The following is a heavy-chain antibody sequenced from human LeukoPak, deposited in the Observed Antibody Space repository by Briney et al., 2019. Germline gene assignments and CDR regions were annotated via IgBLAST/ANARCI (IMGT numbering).Heavy chain of an antibody. CDR2: ISYDGSNK. Sequence: SCKASGFTFSSYAMHWVRQAPGKGLEWVAVISYDGSNKYYADSVKGRFTISRDNSKNTLYLQMNSLRAEDTAVYYCARAQGWFGELLDWGQGTLVTVSS. D-gene: IGHD3-10*01. CDR3: ARAQGWFGELLD. V-gene: IGHV3-30*14. J-gene: IGHJ4*02. CDR1: GFTFSSYA.